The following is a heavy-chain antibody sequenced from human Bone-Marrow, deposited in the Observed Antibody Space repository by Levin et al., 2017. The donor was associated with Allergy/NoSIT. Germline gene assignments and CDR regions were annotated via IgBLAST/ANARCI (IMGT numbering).Heavy chain of an antibody. CDR3: TTGERFLVRGY. V-gene: IGHV3-15*01. D-gene: IGHD3-3*01. J-gene: IGHJ4*02. CDR2: IKSKTDGGTT. Sequence: LGESLKISCAASGFTFSNAWMSWVRQAPGKGLEWVGRIKSKTDGGTTDYAAPVKGRFTISRDDSKNTLYLQMNSLKTEDTAVYYCTTGERFLVRGYWGQGTLVTVSS. CDR1: GFTFSNAW.